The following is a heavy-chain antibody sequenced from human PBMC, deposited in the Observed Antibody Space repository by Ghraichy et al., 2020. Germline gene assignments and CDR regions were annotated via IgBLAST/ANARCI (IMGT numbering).Heavy chain of an antibody. D-gene: IGHD6-13*01. CDR1: GGSFSGFH. CDR3: ARRAAGAPSDYHMDV. V-gene: IGHV4-34*01. J-gene: IGHJ6*03. CDR2: ISHTGST. Sequence: SDTLSLTCAVYGGSFSGFHWNWIRQPPGKGLEWIGEISHTGSTNYKSSLNSRITISIDASKNQFSLKLSSVTAADTAVYYCARRAAGAPSDYHMDVWGKGCTVNDS.